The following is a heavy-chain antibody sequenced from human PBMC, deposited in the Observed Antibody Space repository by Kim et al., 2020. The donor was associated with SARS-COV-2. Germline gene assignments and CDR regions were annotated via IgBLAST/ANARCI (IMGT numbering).Heavy chain of an antibody. CDR1: GFTFSSYS. V-gene: IGHV3-21*01. J-gene: IGHJ5*02. CDR3: ARGGTYDFWSGYPPGTNWFDP. Sequence: GGSLRLSCAASGFTFSSYSMNWVRQAPGKGLEWVSSISSSSSYIYYADSVKGRFTISRDNAKNSLYLQMNSLRAEDTAVYYCARGGTYDFWSGYPPGTNWFDPWGQGTLAT. CDR2: ISSSSSYI. D-gene: IGHD3-3*01.